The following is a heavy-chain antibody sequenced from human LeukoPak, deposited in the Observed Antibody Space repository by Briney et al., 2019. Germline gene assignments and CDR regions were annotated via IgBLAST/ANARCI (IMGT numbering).Heavy chain of an antibody. Sequence: ASVKVSCKASGYTFTSYGISWVRQAPGQGLEWMGWISAYNGNTNYAQKLRSRVTMTTDTSTSTAYMELRSLRSDDTAVYYCARVGSGYSKFDYWGQGTLVTVSS. J-gene: IGHJ4*02. CDR1: GYTFTSYG. V-gene: IGHV1-18*01. CDR3: ARVGSGYSKFDY. CDR2: ISAYNGNT. D-gene: IGHD3-3*01.